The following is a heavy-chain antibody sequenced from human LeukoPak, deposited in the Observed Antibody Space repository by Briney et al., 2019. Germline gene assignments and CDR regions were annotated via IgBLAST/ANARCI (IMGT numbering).Heavy chain of an antibody. CDR1: GFIVSDNY. J-gene: IGHJ4*02. D-gene: IGHD3-22*01. CDR3: ARDSDSSGHYYMDYFDY. Sequence: GGSLRLSCAASGFIVSDNYMNWVRQAPGKGLEWVSSISSSSRDTNYADSVKGRFTISRDNAWNSLYLQMNSLRAEDTAVYYCARDSDSSGHYYMDYFDYWGQGALVTVSS. V-gene: IGHV3-11*06. CDR2: ISSSSRDT.